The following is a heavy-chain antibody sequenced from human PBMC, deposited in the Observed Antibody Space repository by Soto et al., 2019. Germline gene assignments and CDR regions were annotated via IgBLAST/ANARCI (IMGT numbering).Heavy chain of an antibody. D-gene: IGHD1-1*01. CDR3: ARGRYGDY. CDR1: GYTFTSYG. CDR2: ISAHNGNT. V-gene: IGHV1-18*01. Sequence: QVNLVQSGAEVKKPGASVKVSCKASGYTFTSYGITWVRQAPGQGLEWMGWISAHNGNTDYAQKLQGRVSVTRDPSTSTAYMELRSLISDDTAVYYCARGRYGDYWGQGALVTVSS. J-gene: IGHJ4*02.